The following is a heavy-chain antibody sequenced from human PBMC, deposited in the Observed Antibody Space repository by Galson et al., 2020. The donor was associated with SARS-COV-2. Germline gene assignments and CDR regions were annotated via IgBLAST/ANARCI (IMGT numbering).Heavy chain of an antibody. CDR3: ARGIGSGNYRAMPRGFDP. V-gene: IGHV3-21*01. Sequence: GGSLRLSCAASGFTFETYRMNWVRQPPGTGLEWVSSISTTSNSIYYADSVKGRLTISRDNPKNSLYLQMNSLRAEDMALYYCARGIGSGNYRAMPRGFDPWGEGTLVTVSS. CDR1: GFTFETYR. J-gene: IGHJ5*02. D-gene: IGHD3-10*01. CDR2: ISTTSNSI.